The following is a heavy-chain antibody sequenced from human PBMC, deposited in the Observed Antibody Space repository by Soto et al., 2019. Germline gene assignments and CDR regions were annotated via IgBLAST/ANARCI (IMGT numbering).Heavy chain of an antibody. CDR1: GGSVSSGSCY. Sequence: NPSETLSLTCTVSGGSVSSGSCYWSWIRQPPGKGLEWIGYIYYSGSTNYNPSLKSRVTISVDTSKNQFSLKLSSVTAADTAVYYCARAPSRLYGSGSLNFDYWGQGTLVTVSS. CDR3: ARAPSRLYGSGSLNFDY. D-gene: IGHD3-10*01. CDR2: IYYSGST. J-gene: IGHJ4*02. V-gene: IGHV4-61*01.